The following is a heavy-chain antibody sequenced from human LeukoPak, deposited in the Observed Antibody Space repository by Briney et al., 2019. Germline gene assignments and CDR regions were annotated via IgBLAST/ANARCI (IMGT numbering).Heavy chain of an antibody. CDR3: GRDALVGYFSYYYMDV. J-gene: IGHJ6*03. D-gene: IGHD2-15*01. V-gene: IGHV4-59*11. CDR1: GGSISSHY. CDR2: ISNSGST. Sequence: SETLSLTCTVSGGSISSHYWTWIWQSPVKGLEWIGDISNSGSTSYNPSLKSRVTISIDTSKNQFSLKLSSVTAADTAVYYCGRDALVGYFSYYYMDVWGKGTTVTVSS.